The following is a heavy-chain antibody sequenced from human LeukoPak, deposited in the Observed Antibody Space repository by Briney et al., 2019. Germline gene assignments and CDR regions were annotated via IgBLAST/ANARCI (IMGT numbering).Heavy chain of an antibody. J-gene: IGHJ4*02. CDR2: ISYDGSNK. D-gene: IGHD6-13*01. CDR1: GFTFSSYA. Sequence: PGGSLRPSCAASGFTFSSYAMHWVRQAPGKGLEWVAVISYDGSNKYYADSVKGRFTISRDNSKNTLYLQMNSLRAEDTAVYYCARAAVRHLAYWGQGTLVTVSS. V-gene: IGHV3-30*04. CDR3: ARAAVRHLAY.